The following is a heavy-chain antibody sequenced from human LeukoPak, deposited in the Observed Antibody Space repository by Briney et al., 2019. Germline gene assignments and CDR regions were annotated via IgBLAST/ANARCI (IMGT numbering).Heavy chain of an antibody. J-gene: IGHJ5*02. CDR2: ISSSGSTI. D-gene: IGHD2-2*01. Sequence: AGGSLRPSCAASGFTFSDYYMSWIRQAPGKGLEWVSYISSSGSTIYYADSVKGRFTISRDNAKNSLYLQMNSLRAEDTAVYYCARDPRDCSSTSCYYPNWFDPWGQGTLVTVSS. CDR3: ARDPRDCSSTSCYYPNWFDP. CDR1: GFTFSDYY. V-gene: IGHV3-11*01.